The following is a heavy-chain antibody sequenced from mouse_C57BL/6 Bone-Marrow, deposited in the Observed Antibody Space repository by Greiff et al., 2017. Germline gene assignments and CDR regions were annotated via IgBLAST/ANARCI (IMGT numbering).Heavy chain of an antibody. CDR2: IWSGGST. Sequence: QVQLKESGPGLVQPSQSLSITCTVSGFSLTSYGVHWVRQSPGKGLEWLGVIWSGGSTDYNAAFISRLSISKDNPKSQVFFKMNSLQADDTAVYYCAGGSYYSNRYWYFDVWGTGTTVTVSS. CDR3: AGGSYYSNRYWYFDV. V-gene: IGHV2-2*01. J-gene: IGHJ1*03. D-gene: IGHD2-5*01. CDR1: GFSLTSYG.